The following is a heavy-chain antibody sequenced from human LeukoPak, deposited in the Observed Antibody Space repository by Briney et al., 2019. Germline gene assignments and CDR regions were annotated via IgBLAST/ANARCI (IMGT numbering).Heavy chain of an antibody. V-gene: IGHV1-18*01. CDR1: GYSFTIYG. CDR3: ARGGYYSSGYYDHFDY. Sequence: GASVKVSCKTSGYSFTIYGITWVRQAPGQGLEWMGWISTYNGNTNYAQKLQGRVTMTTDTSTSTAYMELRSLRSDDTAVYYCARGGYYSSGYYDHFDYWGQGTLVTVSS. CDR2: ISTYNGNT. D-gene: IGHD3-22*01. J-gene: IGHJ4*02.